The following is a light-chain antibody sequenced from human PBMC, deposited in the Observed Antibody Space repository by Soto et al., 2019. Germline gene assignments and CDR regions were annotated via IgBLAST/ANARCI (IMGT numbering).Light chain of an antibody. J-gene: IGLJ2*01. Sequence: QSALTQPASVSGSPGQSITISCTGTSSDVGGYNYVSWYQQYPGKAPKLMIYEVSNRPSGVFNRFSGSKSGNTASLTISGLQAEDGADYYCSSYTSSTTLVFGGGTKVTVL. CDR3: SSYTSSTTLV. CDR1: SSDVGGYNY. V-gene: IGLV2-14*01. CDR2: EVS.